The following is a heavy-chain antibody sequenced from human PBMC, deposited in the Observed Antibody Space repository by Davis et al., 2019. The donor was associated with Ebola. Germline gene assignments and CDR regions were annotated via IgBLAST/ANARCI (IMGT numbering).Heavy chain of an antibody. CDR3: ARGKEMATIGYYYYYYGMDV. J-gene: IGHJ6*02. Sequence: AASVKVSCKASGYTFTGYYMHWVRQAPGQGLEWMGWINPNSGGTNYAQKFQGWVTMTRDTSISTAYMELSRLRSDDTAVYYCARGKEMATIGYYYYYYGMDVWGQGTTVTVSS. CDR2: INPNSGGT. D-gene: IGHD5-24*01. CDR1: GYTFTGYY. V-gene: IGHV1-2*04.